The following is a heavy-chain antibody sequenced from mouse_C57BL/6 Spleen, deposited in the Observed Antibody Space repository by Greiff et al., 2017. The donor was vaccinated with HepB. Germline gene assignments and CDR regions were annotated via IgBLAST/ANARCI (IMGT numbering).Heavy chain of an antibody. Sequence: QVQLQQPGAELVRPGSSVTLSCKASGYTFTSYWMDWVKQRPGQGLEWIGNIYPSDSETTYNQKFKDKATLTVDKSSSTAYMQLSSLTAEDSAVYYCARAGDTTVVNYWGQGTTLTVSS. CDR3: ARAGDTTVVNY. D-gene: IGHD1-1*01. CDR1: GYTFTSYW. V-gene: IGHV1-61*01. J-gene: IGHJ2*01. CDR2: IYPSDSET.